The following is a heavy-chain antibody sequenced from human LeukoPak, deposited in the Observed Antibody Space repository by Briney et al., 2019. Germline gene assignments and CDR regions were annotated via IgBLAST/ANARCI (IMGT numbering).Heavy chain of an antibody. CDR2: ISWNSGSI. V-gene: IGHV3-9*03. J-gene: IGHJ5*02. Sequence: GRSLRLSCAASGFTFDDYAMHWVRQAPGKGLEWVSGISWNSGSIGYADSVKGRFTISRDNAKNSLYLQMNSLRVEDMALYYCVASSNWGWFYLDRWGQGTLVTVSS. CDR1: GFTFDDYA. CDR3: VASSNWGWFYLDR. D-gene: IGHD7-27*01.